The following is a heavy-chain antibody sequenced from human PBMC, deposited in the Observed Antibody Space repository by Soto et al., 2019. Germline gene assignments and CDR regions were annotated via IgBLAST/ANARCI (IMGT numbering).Heavy chain of an antibody. D-gene: IGHD1-26*01. J-gene: IGHJ6*02. Sequence: QVQLQESGPGLVKPSQTLSLTCTVSGGSISSGGYYWSWIRQHPGKGLEWIGYIYYSGSTYYNPSLKIRVTISVDTAKNQFSLKLSSVTAADTAVYYCAREESGSYYSYGMDVWGQGTTVTVSS. CDR3: AREESGSYYSYGMDV. CDR2: IYYSGST. CDR1: GGSISSGGYY. V-gene: IGHV4-31*03.